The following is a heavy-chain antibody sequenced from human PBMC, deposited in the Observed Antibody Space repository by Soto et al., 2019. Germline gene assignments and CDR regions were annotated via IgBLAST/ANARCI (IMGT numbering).Heavy chain of an antibody. CDR2: ISPITDIT. J-gene: IGHJ3*01. CDR3: AIDPITTPGDAFAL. CDR1: GGTFSAYI. Sequence: QVQLVQSGAEVGKPGSSVKVSCKAPGGTFSAYIISWVRQAPGQGLEWMGRISPITDITNYAETLQGRVTIPADRSTSTAYKELTRLKSENTAVSYCAIDPITTPGDAFALWGQGTMVTVPS. D-gene: IGHD3-3*01. V-gene: IGHV1-69*08.